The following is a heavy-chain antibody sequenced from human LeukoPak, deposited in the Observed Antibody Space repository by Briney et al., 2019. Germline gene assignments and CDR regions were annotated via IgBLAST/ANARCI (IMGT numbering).Heavy chain of an antibody. V-gene: IGHV4-34*01. J-gene: IGHJ4*02. CDR2: INHSGST. D-gene: IGHD2-15*01. Sequence: SETLSLTCAVYGGSFSGCYWSWIRQPPGKGLEWIGEINHSGSTNYNPSLKSRVTISVDTSKNQFTLKLSSVTAADTAVYFCARHPFATPFDYWGPGTLVTVSS. CDR1: GGSFSGCY. CDR3: ARHPFATPFDY.